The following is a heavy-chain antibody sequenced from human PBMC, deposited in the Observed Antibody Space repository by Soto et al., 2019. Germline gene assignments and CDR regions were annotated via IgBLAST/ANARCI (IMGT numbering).Heavy chain of an antibody. CDR3: ARGPPLDPFWSGYYGPPDY. D-gene: IGHD3-3*01. Sequence: TSETLSLTCTVSGGSISSGGYYWSWIRQHPGKGLEGIGYIYYSGSTYYNPSLKSRVTISVDTSKNQFSLKLSSVTAADTAVYYCARGPPLDPFWSGYYGPPDYWGQGTLXTVSS. CDR2: IYYSGST. CDR1: GGSISSGGYY. V-gene: IGHV4-31*03. J-gene: IGHJ4*02.